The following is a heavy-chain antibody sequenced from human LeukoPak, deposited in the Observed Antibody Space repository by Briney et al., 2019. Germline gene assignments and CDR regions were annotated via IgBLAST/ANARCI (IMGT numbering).Heavy chain of an antibody. V-gene: IGHV1-2*02. CDR2: INPNSGGT. Sequence: GASVKVSCKASGYNFTGYYMHWVRQAPGQGLEWMGWINPNSGGTNYEQKFQGRVTMTRDTSISTAYMELSRLISDDTAGYYCARFRWQSGALDYWGQGTLVTVSS. D-gene: IGHD1-26*01. CDR3: ARFRWQSGALDY. CDR1: GYNFTGYY. J-gene: IGHJ4*02.